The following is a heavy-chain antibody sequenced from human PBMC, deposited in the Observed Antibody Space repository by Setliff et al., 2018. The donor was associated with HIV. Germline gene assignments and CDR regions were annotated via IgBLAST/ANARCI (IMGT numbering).Heavy chain of an antibody. CDR3: ARYSPRGYTLTGPY. CDR2: IYHSGST. CDR1: GGSISGSSYH. V-gene: IGHV4-39*07. J-gene: IGHJ4*02. D-gene: IGHD6-25*01. Sequence: SETLSLTCTVSGGSISGSSYHWGWIRQTPGKGLEWIGSIYHSGSTYYKPSLKSRVTISVDTSKNQFSLKLTSVTAADAAVYFCARYSPRGYTLTGPYWGQGTLVTVSS.